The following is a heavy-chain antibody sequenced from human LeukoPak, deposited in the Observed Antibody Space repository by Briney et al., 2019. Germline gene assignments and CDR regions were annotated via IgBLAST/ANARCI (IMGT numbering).Heavy chain of an antibody. CDR1: GFTFSNTW. CDR2: IYNDETSA. Sequence: GGSLRLSCAASGFTFSNTWIYWVRQGPGKGLVWVSRIYNDETSATYADSVKGRFTTSRDNAKNTLYLQMDSLRVDDTAVYYCARGAPIDYWGQGTLVTVSS. J-gene: IGHJ4*02. CDR3: ARGAPIDY. V-gene: IGHV3-74*01.